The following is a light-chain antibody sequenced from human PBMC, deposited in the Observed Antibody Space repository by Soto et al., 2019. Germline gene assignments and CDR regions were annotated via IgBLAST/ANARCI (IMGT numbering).Light chain of an antibody. V-gene: IGKV3-15*01. CDR3: QQYNNWPPYT. J-gene: IGKJ2*01. CDR1: QSVSSN. Sequence: EIVMTQSPATLSVSPGERATLSCRASQSVSSNLAWFQQKPGQPPRLLIYGASFRATGIPASFSGRGSGTEFTLTISSLQSEDFAVYYCQQYNNWPPYTFGQGTKLDIK. CDR2: GAS.